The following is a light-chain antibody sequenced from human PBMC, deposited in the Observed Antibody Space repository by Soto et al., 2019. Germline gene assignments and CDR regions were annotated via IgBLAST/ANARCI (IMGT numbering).Light chain of an antibody. J-gene: IGKJ3*01. Sequence: DIQMTQSPSSLSASVGDRVTITCRASQGITNSLAWYQQKPGKIPKLLIYAASTLQSGVPSRFRGSGSWPDLTPTFRSLQTEDGATCYCQQHHCDRFTFGTGTNVDIK. V-gene: IGKV1-27*01. CDR1: QGITNS. CDR3: QQHHCDRFT. CDR2: AAS.